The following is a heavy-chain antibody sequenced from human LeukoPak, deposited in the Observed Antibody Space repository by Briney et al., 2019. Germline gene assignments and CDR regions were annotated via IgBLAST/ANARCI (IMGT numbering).Heavy chain of an antibody. CDR3: AKDRTIVVVPAAKDAFDI. J-gene: IGHJ3*02. CDR2: ISGSGGST. Sequence: GGSLRLSCAASGFTFSSYAMSWVRQAPGQGLEWVSAISGSGGSTYYADSVKGRFTISRDNSKNTLYLQMNSLRAEDTAVYYCAKDRTIVVVPAAKDAFDIWGQGTMVTVSS. D-gene: IGHD2-2*01. V-gene: IGHV3-23*01. CDR1: GFTFSSYA.